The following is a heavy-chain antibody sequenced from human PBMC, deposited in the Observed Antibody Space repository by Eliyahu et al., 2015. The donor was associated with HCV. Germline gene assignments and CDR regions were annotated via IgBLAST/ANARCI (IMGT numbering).Heavy chain of an antibody. D-gene: IGHD4-17*01. J-gene: IGHJ4*02. V-gene: IGHV4-4*02. CDR3: AREKGSSGVTTSFDY. CDR1: GGSIXSSNW. Sequence: QVQLQESGPGLVKPSGTLSLTCAVSGGSIXSSNWWSWVRLPPGKGLEWIGEIYHTGSTNYNPSLKSRVTISLDKSKNQLSLKLSSVTAADTAVYYCAREKGSSGVTTSFDYWGQGTLVTVSS. CDR2: IYHTGST.